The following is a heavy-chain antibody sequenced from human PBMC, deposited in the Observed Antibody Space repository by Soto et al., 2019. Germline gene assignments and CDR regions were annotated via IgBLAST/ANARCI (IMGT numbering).Heavy chain of an antibody. J-gene: IGHJ5*02. Sequence: SETLSLTCAVSGGSISSGCYSWSWIRHPPGQGLEWIGYIYNSGNTYYNPSLMSRVTISVDRSQNHFSLKLTSVTAADTAVYYRARGSDGVWNWFDPWGQGT. CDR2: IYNSGNT. V-gene: IGHV4-30-2*01. CDR3: ARGSDGVWNWFDP. CDR1: GGSISSGCYS. D-gene: IGHD2-21*02.